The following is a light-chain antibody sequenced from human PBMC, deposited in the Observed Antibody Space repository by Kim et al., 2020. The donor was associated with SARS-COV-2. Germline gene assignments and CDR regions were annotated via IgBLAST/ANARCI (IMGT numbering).Light chain of an antibody. CDR3: CSYAGSVV. V-gene: IGLV2-11*01. Sequence: QSALTQPRSVSGSPGQSVTISSTGTSSDVGSYNYVSWYQQHPGKAPKLIIYDVTKRPSGVPDRFSGSKSGNTASLTISGLQAEDEADYYCCSYAGSVVFGGGTQLTVL. CDR1: SSDVGSYNY. J-gene: IGLJ2*01. CDR2: DVT.